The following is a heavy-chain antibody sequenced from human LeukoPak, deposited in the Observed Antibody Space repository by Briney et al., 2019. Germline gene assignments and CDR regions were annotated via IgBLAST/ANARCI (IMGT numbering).Heavy chain of an antibody. CDR2: INHSGST. CDR1: GGSFSGYY. Sequence: SETLSLTCAVYGGSFSGYYWSWIRQPPGKGLEWIGEINHSGSTNYNPSLKSRVTISVDTSKNQFSLKLSSVTAADTALYYCARGFCPDEICQVFTHWGQGTLVTVSS. CDR3: ARGFCPDEICQVFTH. V-gene: IGHV4-34*01. J-gene: IGHJ4*02. D-gene: IGHD3-9*01.